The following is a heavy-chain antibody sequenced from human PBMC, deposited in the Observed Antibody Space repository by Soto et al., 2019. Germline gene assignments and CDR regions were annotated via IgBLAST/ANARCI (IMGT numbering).Heavy chain of an antibody. CDR1: GGSISSYY. V-gene: IGHV4-59*01. CDR3: AKGGYYDFWSGYPAYFDY. Sequence: QVQLQDSGPGLVTPSETLSLTCTVSGGSISSYYWSWIRQPPGKGLEWIGYIYYSGSTNYNPSLTVRFPITVVTHKNPFSLKLSSVTAAATAVYYCAKGGYYDFWSGYPAYFDYWGQGTLVTVST. J-gene: IGHJ4*02. CDR2: IYYSGST. D-gene: IGHD3-3*01.